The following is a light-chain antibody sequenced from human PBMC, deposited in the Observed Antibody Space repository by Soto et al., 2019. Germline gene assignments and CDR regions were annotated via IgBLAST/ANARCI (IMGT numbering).Light chain of an antibody. CDR3: QQYNSYWA. CDR2: DAS. Sequence: DIQMTRSPSTLSASLGDRVTITCRASQSISSSLAWYQQKPGKAPKLLIYDASSLESGVPSRFSGSGSGTQFTLTISSLQPGDFATYYCQQYNSYWAFGQGTKWIS. CDR1: QSISSS. J-gene: IGKJ1*01. V-gene: IGKV1-5*01.